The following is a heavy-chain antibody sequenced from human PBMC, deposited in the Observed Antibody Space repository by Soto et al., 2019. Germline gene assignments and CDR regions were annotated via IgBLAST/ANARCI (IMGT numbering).Heavy chain of an antibody. CDR2: ISGSGGST. J-gene: IGHJ3*02. CDR3: AKDREEATRGGLDAFDI. Sequence: GGSLRLSCAASGFTFSSYAMSWVRQAPGKGLEWVSAISGSGGSTYYADSVKGRFTISRDNSKNTLYLQMNSLRAEDTAVYYCAKDREEATRGGLDAFDIWGQGTMVTVSS. CDR1: GFTFSSYA. V-gene: IGHV3-23*01. D-gene: IGHD5-12*01.